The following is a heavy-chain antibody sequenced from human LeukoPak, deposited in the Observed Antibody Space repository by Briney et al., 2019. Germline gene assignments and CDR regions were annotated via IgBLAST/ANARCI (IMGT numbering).Heavy chain of an antibody. CDR3: ARDRGTWNDDGFDY. CDR2: IYTTGTT. D-gene: IGHD1-1*01. CDR1: DTSINTYY. V-gene: IGHV4-4*07. Sequence: SETLSLTCTVSDTSINTYYWSWIRQPAGKGLEWIGHIYTTGTTNYNPSLKSRVTMSIDTSKNQFSLNLRSVTAADTAVYYCARDRGTWNDDGFDYWGQGTLVTVSS. J-gene: IGHJ4*02.